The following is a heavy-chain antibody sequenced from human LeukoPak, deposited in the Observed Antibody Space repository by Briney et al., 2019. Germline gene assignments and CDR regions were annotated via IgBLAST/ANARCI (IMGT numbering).Heavy chain of an antibody. CDR1: GYTFTNYG. CDR3: ARDQSLVAYSSTWFDY. Sequence: ASVKVSCKTSGYTFTNYGLSWVRQAPGQGLEWMGWISAYNGNTDYAQNLQGRVTLTTDTSTTTAYMELRSLGSDDTAVYYCARDQSLVAYSSTWFDYWGQGTLVTVSS. D-gene: IGHD6-13*01. J-gene: IGHJ4*02. V-gene: IGHV1-18*01. CDR2: ISAYNGNT.